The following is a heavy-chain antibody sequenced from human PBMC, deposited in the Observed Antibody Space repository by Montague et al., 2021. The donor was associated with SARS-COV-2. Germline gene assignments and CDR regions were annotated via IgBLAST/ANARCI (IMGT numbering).Heavy chain of an antibody. J-gene: IGHJ3*02. V-gene: IGHV4-59*02. CDR3: ARETMTADAFDI. D-gene: IGHD1-14*01. CDR1: CASVGSSD. Sequence: SETLSLTCTVACASVGSSDWGWIRQSPGKGLEWIGYFYSVGSTDYNPSLKSRATISRDTSKNQFSLKVRSVTAADTAVYYCARETMTADAFDIWGQGTMVTVSS. CDR2: FYSVGST.